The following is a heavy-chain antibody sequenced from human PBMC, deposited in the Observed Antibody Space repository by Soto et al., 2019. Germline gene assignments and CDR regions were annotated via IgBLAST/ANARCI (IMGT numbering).Heavy chain of an antibody. D-gene: IGHD2-21*02. J-gene: IGHJ5*02. Sequence: ASVKVYCKASGYTFTGYYMHWVRQAPGQGLEWMGWINPNSGGANYAQKFQGRVTMTRDTSISTAYMELSRLRSDDTAVYYCARDRTVVTQINWFDPWGQGTLVTVSS. CDR2: INPNSGGA. CDR3: ARDRTVVTQINWFDP. CDR1: GYTFTGYY. V-gene: IGHV1-2*02.